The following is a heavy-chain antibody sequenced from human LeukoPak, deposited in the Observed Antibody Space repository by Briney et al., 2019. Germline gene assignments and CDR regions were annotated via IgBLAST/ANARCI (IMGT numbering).Heavy chain of an antibody. J-gene: IGHJ4*02. CDR1: GFTVRNNY. V-gene: IGHV3-53*01. CDR2: IYSGGST. Sequence: PGGSLRLSCAASGFTVRNNYMSWVRQAPRKGLEWVSVIYSGGSTYYADSVKGRFTISRDNSKNTLYLQMNSLRAEDTAVYYCARIYSGSYSDYWGQGTLVTVSS. D-gene: IGHD1-26*01. CDR3: ARIYSGSYSDY.